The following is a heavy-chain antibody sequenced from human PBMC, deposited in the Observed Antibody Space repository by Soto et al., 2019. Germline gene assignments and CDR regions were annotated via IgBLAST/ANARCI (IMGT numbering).Heavy chain of an antibody. D-gene: IGHD3-3*01. CDR3: ARASGYYDDYYYCYGMDV. V-gene: IGHV1-69*06. Sequence: GASVKVSCKASGGTFSSYAISWVRQAPGQGLEWMGGIIPIFGTAKYAKKFQGRVTITADKSTSTAYMELSSLRSEDTAVYYCARASGYYDDYYYCYGMDVWAQGTTVNVSS. J-gene: IGHJ6*02. CDR2: IIPIFGTA. CDR1: GGTFSSYA.